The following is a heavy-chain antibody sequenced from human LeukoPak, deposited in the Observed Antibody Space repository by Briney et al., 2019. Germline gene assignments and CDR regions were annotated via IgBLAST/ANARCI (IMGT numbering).Heavy chain of an antibody. V-gene: IGHV3-9*01. J-gene: IGHJ4*02. CDR3: AKDIRPGYSTGWYDY. Sequence: SLRLSCAASGFSFDDYAIHWVRQAPGKGPEWVSGISWNSGSIGYGDSVKGRFTISRDNAKKSLYLQMNSLRAEDTALYCCAKDIRPGYSTGWYDYWGQGTLVTVSS. CDR2: ISWNSGSI. CDR1: GFSFDDYA. D-gene: IGHD6-19*01.